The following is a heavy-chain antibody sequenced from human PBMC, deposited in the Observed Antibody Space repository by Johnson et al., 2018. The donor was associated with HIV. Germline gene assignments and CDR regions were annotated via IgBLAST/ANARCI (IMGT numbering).Heavy chain of an antibody. J-gene: IGHJ3*02. CDR1: GFTFSSYV. V-gene: IGHV3-NL1*01. CDR2: IYSGGST. CDR3: ARDATGSYSPDAFDI. D-gene: IGHD1-26*01. Sequence: QVQLVESGGGVVQPGRSLRVSCAASGFTFSSYVMHWVRQAPGKGLEWVSLIYSGGSTYYADSVKGRFTISRDNSKNTLYLQINSLRAEDTAVYYCARDATGSYSPDAFDIWGQGTMVTVSS.